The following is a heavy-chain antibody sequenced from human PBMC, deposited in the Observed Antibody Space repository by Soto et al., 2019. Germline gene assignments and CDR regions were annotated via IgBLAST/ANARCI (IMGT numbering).Heavy chain of an antibody. CDR3: RRPGSGTNHEFYYAMDV. CDR1: GYSFTNYA. J-gene: IGHJ6*02. Sequence: QVQLVQSGAEVKKPGASVKVSCKASGYSFTNYAINWVRQAPGQGLEWMGWISGYNGNTNYAQKFQGRVTMTTDTSTSTAYMELRSLRSDDTAVYYCRRPGSGTNHEFYYAMDVWGQGTTVTVSS. CDR2: ISGYNGNT. V-gene: IGHV1-18*01. D-gene: IGHD3-10*01.